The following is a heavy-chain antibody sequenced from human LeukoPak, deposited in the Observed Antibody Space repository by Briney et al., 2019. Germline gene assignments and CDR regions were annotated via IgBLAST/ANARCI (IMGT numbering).Heavy chain of an antibody. Sequence: SETLSLTCAVYGRSFSGYYWSWIRQPPGKGLEWIGEINHSGSTNYNPSLKSRVTISVDTSKNQFSLKLSSVTAADTAIYYCARQTGGFDSSDYYRTPEKYYFDYWGQGTLVTVSS. CDR2: INHSGST. CDR1: GRSFSGYY. V-gene: IGHV4-34*01. D-gene: IGHD3-22*01. CDR3: ARQTGGFDSSDYYRTPEKYYFDY. J-gene: IGHJ4*02.